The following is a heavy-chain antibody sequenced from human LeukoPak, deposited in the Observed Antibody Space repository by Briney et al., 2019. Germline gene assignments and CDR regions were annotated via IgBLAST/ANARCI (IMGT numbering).Heavy chain of an antibody. J-gene: IGHJ4*02. CDR1: GGSISSGGYY. CDR3: ARLHGTFQQLWFDY. Sequence: SETLSLTCTVSGGSISSGGYYWSWIRQHPGKGLEWIGSIYYSGSTYYNPSLKSRVTISVDTSKNQFSLKLSSVTAADTAVYYCARLHGTFQQLWFDYWGQGTLVTVSS. D-gene: IGHD5-18*01. V-gene: IGHV4-39*07. CDR2: IYYSGST.